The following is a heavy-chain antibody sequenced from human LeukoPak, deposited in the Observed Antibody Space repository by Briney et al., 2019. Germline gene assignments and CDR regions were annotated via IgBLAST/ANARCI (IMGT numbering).Heavy chain of an antibody. Sequence: ASVKVSCKASGYTFTSYGISWVRQAPGQGLEWMGWISAYNGNTNYAQKLQGRVTMTRDTSTSTVYMELSSLRSEDTAVYYCARRPPSYDSSGYYRDYWGQGTLVTVSS. J-gene: IGHJ4*02. CDR1: GYTFTSYG. D-gene: IGHD3-22*01. CDR3: ARRPPSYDSSGYYRDY. V-gene: IGHV1-18*01. CDR2: ISAYNGNT.